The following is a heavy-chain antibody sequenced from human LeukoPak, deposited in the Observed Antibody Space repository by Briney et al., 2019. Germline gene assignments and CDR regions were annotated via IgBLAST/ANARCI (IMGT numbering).Heavy chain of an antibody. CDR3: ATLWFGELWGFDY. J-gene: IGHJ4*02. V-gene: IGHV1-24*01. CDR2: LDPEDGET. Sequence: ASVKVSCKVFGYTLTELSMHWVRQAPGKGLEWMGGLDPEDGETIYAQKFQGRVTMTEDTSTDTAYTELSSLRSEDTAVYYCATLWFGELWGFDYWGQGTLVTVSS. CDR1: GYTLTELS. D-gene: IGHD3-10*01.